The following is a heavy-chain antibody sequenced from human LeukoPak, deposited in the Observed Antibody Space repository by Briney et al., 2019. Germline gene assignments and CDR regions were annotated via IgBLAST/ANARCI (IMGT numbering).Heavy chain of an antibody. Sequence: ASVKVSCKASGCTFTGFYIHWVRQAPGQGLEWMGWINPNSGGTIYAQKFQGRVTMTRDTSISTAYMELSRLRSDDTAVYYCARARWDRARYFDYWGQGTLVTVSS. CDR1: GCTFTGFY. CDR3: ARARWDRARYFDY. CDR2: INPNSGGT. V-gene: IGHV1-2*02. J-gene: IGHJ4*02. D-gene: IGHD1-26*01.